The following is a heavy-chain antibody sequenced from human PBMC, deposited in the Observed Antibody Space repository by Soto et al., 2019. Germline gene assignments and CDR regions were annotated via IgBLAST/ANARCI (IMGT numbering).Heavy chain of an antibody. V-gene: IGHV1-18*01. J-gene: IGHJ6*03. Sequence: GASVKVSCKASGYGFSNYVVSWVRQAPGQGLEWVGRVDPDNVHTKYAQKFQDRVTMTADTATNTAYMELRSLSSDDTAVYYCARGAAAGYSYFYYMDVWGEGTTDTVSS. CDR1: GYGFSNYV. CDR3: ARGAAAGYSYFYYMDV. CDR2: VDPDNVHT. D-gene: IGHD6-13*01.